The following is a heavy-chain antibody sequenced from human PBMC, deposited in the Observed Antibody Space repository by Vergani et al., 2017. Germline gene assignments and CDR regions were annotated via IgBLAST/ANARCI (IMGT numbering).Heavy chain of an antibody. CDR1: GFTFSSYW. V-gene: IGHV3-7*03. Sequence: EVQLVESGGGLVQPGGSLRLSCAASGFTFSSYWMSWVRQAPGKGLEWVANIKQDGSEKYYVDSVKGRFTISRDNAKNSLYLQMNSLRAEDTAVYYCAREADQKQWLVLGRFDPWGQGTLVTVSS. CDR2: IKQDGSEK. J-gene: IGHJ5*02. CDR3: AREADQKQWLVLGRFDP. D-gene: IGHD6-19*01.